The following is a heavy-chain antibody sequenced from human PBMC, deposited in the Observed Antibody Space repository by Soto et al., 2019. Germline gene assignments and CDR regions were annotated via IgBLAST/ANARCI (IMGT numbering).Heavy chain of an antibody. Sequence: PSETLSLTCAVYGGSFSGHSWTWIRQSPGKGLEWIGDINHSGRVNYSPSLKSRVTISLDTSKNQFSLTLSAVTAADTAMYYCSTRAYDTNGYYRFDPWGQGTL. V-gene: IGHV4-34*01. CDR2: INHSGRV. D-gene: IGHD3-22*01. CDR3: STRAYDTNGYYRFDP. J-gene: IGHJ5*01. CDR1: GGSFSGHS.